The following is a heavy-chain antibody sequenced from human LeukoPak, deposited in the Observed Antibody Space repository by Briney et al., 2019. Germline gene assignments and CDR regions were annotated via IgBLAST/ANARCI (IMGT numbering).Heavy chain of an antibody. CDR1: GFTFRSYE. V-gene: IGHV3-48*03. Sequence: GGSLRLSCTASGFTFRSYEMNWVRQAPGQGLEWVSYISISGSIIYYADSVKGRFTISRDNAKNSLYLQMNSLRAEDTAVYYCASPTDLSDYWGQGTLVTVSS. J-gene: IGHJ4*02. D-gene: IGHD1-14*01. CDR2: ISISGSII. CDR3: ASPTDLSDY.